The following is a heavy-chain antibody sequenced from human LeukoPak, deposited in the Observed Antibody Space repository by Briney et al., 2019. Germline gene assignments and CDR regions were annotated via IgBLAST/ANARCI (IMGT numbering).Heavy chain of an antibody. D-gene: IGHD4-17*01. V-gene: IGHV5-51*01. J-gene: IGHJ6*02. CDR2: IYPGDSDT. CDR3: ARPVTTPGYYYYGMDV. Sequence: GESLKISCKGSGYSFSSNWIGWARQMPGKGLEWMGIIYPGDSDTRYSQSFQGQVTISADKSISTAYLQWSSLKASDTAMYYCARPVTTPGYYYYGMDVWGQGTTVTVSS. CDR1: GYSFSSNW.